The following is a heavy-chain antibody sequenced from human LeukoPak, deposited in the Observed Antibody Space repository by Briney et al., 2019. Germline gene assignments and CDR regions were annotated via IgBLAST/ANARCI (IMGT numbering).Heavy chain of an antibody. Sequence: ASVKVPCKASGYSFTNYYIQWVRQAPGQGLEWMGISNPSGGSTSYAQKFQGRVTMTRDTSTSTVYMELSSLRSEDTAVYFCAREGGAMVGFDYWGQGTLVTVSS. CDR2: SNPSGGST. J-gene: IGHJ4*02. D-gene: IGHD5-18*01. CDR3: AREGGAMVGFDY. V-gene: IGHV1-46*01. CDR1: GYSFTNYY.